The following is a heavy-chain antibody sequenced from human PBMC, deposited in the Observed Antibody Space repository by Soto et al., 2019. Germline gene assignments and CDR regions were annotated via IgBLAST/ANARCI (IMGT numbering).Heavy chain of an antibody. CDR3: ANEGAYCSSISCYIDY. Sequence: PGGSLRLSCEASGFTFSSYAISWVRQAPWKGLEWVSVISGSGVYTYYADSVKGRFTISRDNSKNTLYLQMNSLRAEDTAAYYCANEGAYCSSISCYIDYWGQRTLVTVSS. CDR2: ISGSGVYT. D-gene: IGHD2-2*02. V-gene: IGHV3-23*01. J-gene: IGHJ4*02. CDR1: GFTFSSYA.